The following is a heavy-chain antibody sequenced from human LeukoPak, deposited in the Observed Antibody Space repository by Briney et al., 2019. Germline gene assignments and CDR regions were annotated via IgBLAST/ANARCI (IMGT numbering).Heavy chain of an antibody. V-gene: IGHV3-21*01. CDR1: GFTFSTYW. Sequence: GGSLRLSCGASGFTFSTYWMYWVRQAPGRALEWVSSITSSGTYIFYADSVKGRFTISRDNAKNSLYLQMNSLGPEDTAVYYCARDQLWLDYWGQGTLVTVSS. CDR3: ARDQLWLDY. D-gene: IGHD5-18*01. CDR2: ITSSGTYI. J-gene: IGHJ4*02.